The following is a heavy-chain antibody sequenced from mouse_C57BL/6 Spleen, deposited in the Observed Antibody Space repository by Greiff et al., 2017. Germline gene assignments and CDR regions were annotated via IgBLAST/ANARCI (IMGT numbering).Heavy chain of an antibody. J-gene: IGHJ3*01. D-gene: IGHD2-2*01. V-gene: IGHV1-85*01. CDR1: GYTFTSYD. Sequence: VKLMESGPELVKPGASVKLSCKASGYTFTSYDINWVKQRPGQGLEWIGWIYPRDGSTKYNEKFKGKATLTVDTSSSTAYMELHSLPSEDSAVYFCARAVSPTWFAYWGQGTLVTVSA. CDR3: ARAVSPTWFAY. CDR2: IYPRDGST.